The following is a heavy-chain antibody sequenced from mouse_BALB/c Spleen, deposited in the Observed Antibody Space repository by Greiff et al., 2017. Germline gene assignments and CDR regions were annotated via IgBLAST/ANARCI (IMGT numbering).Heavy chain of an antibody. D-gene: IGHD1-1*01. CDR1: GFTFSSYA. CDR3: ARLLLRGYAMDY. V-gene: IGHV5-9-3*01. CDR2: ISSGGSYT. J-gene: IGHJ4*01. Sequence: EVKLVESGGGLVKPGGSLKLSCAASGFTFSSYAMSWVRQTPEKRLEWVATISSGGSYTYYPDSVKGRFTISRDNAKNTLYLQMSSLRSEDTAMYYCARLLLRGYAMDYWGQGTSVTVSS.